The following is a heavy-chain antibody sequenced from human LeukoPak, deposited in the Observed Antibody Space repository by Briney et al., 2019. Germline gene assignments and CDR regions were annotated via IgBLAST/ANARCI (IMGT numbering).Heavy chain of an antibody. Sequence: GGSLRLSCAASGFTFATYGMPWVRQAPGKGLVWVSRVNTDGSYSDYADSVKGRSTISRDNSKNTLFLEMNGLRADDTAVYYCARGQVLWWKPVGYFDLWGRGTLLTVSS. CDR1: GFTFATYG. D-gene: IGHD2-21*01. CDR2: VNTDGSYS. V-gene: IGHV3-74*01. J-gene: IGHJ2*01. CDR3: ARGQVLWWKPVGYFDL.